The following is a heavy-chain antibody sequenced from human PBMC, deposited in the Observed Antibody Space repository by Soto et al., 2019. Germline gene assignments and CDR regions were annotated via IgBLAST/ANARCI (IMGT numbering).Heavy chain of an antibody. Sequence: VQLVESGGGVVQPGGSLRLSCAASGFTFSSYWMSWVRQAPGKGLEWVANIKQDGSEKYYVDSVKGRFTISRDNAKNSLYLQMNSLRAEDTAVYYCARSSYYDILTGYSGGFDYWGQGTLVTVSS. J-gene: IGHJ4*02. V-gene: IGHV3-7*01. CDR2: IKQDGSEK. D-gene: IGHD3-9*01. CDR3: ARSSYYDILTGYSGGFDY. CDR1: GFTFSSYW.